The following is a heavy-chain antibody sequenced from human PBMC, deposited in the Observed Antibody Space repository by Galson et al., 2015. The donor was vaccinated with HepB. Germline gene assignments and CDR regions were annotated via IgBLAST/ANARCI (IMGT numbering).Heavy chain of an antibody. CDR3: ARIPHTCGYSGYDTRDAFDI. Sequence: PALVKPTQTLTLTCTFSGFSLSTSGMCVSWICQPPGKALEWLALIDWDDDKYYSTSLKTRLTISKDTSKNQVVLTMTNMDPVDTATYYCARIPHTCGYSGYDTRDAFDIRGQGTMVTVSS. J-gene: IGHJ3*02. V-gene: IGHV2-70*01. CDR2: IDWDDDK. D-gene: IGHD5-12*01. CDR1: GFSLSTSGMC.